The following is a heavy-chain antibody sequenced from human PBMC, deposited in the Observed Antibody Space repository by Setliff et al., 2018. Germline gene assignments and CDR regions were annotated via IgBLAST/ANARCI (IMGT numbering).Heavy chain of an antibody. CDR2: IDYTGNT. Sequence: SETLSLTCTVSGDSISSGTYYWGWIRQPPGKGLEWIGSIDYTGNTWHNPSLKSRVPLSVDTSKNQFPLKLSSVTAADTAVYYCARDFSTPNFGVARGSYYYYYMDVWGKGTTVTVSS. V-gene: IGHV4-39*06. CDR1: GDSISSGTYY. J-gene: IGHJ6*03. CDR3: ARDFSTPNFGVARGSYYYYYMDV. D-gene: IGHD3-3*01.